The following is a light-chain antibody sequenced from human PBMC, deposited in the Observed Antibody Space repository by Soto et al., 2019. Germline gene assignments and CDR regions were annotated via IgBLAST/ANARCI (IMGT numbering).Light chain of an antibody. CDR2: AAS. J-gene: IGKJ4*01. V-gene: IGKV1-39*01. CDR1: QSISDY. CDR3: QQSYSIPLT. Sequence: DIQMTQSPSSLSASVGDRVTITCRASQSISDYLNWYQQKPGKAPNLLIYAASSLQSGVPSRFSGSGSGTDSTLTISDLQPEDFATYYYQQSYSIPLTFGGGTKVEIK.